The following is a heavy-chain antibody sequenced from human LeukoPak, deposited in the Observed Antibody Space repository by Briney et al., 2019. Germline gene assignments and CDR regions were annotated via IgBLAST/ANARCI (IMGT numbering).Heavy chain of an antibody. CDR3: AKDNDYRSPGDAFDI. CDR2: ISGSGGST. D-gene: IGHD4-4*01. Sequence: PGGSQRLSCAASGFTFSSYAMSWVRQAPEKGLEWVSTISGSGGSTYYADSVKGRFTISRDNSKNTLYLQMNSLRADDTAVYYCAKDNDYRSPGDAFDIWGQGTVVTVSS. V-gene: IGHV3-23*01. CDR1: GFTFSSYA. J-gene: IGHJ3*02.